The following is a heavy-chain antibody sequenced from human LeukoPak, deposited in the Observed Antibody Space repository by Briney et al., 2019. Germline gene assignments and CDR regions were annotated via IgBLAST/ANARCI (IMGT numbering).Heavy chain of an antibody. D-gene: IGHD6-19*01. CDR3: ARETSLAGFASGLGFNY. CDR1: GGSISGWY. J-gene: IGHJ4*02. Sequence: SETLSLTCTVSGGSISGWYWSWIRQPPGKGLEWIGYIYGSGNTNYNPSLKGRATMSIDTSKNQFSLKLTSVTAADTATYYCARETSLAGFASGLGFNYWGQGILVTVSS. CDR2: IYGSGNT. V-gene: IGHV4-59*01.